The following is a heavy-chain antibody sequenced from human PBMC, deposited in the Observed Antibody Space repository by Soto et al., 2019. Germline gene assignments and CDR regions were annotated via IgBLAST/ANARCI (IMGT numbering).Heavy chain of an antibody. CDR2: VKSKTAGGTT. CDR3: TTDGHWPEGTTGLCFDC. V-gene: IGHV3-15*07. J-gene: IGHJ4*02. CDR1: GFTFSHDR. D-gene: IGHD1-7*01. Sequence: GGALPLSCAASGFTFSHDRMKLVRQVPGKGLEWVARVKSKTAGGTTDYAAPVKGRFSISRDDSKNMVYLQMNSLRTEDTAVYYCTTDGHWPEGTTGLCFDCWGQGT.